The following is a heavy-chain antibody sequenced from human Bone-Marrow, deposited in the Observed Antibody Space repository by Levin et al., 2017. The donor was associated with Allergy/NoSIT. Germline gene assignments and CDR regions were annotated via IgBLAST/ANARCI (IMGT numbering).Heavy chain of an antibody. CDR1: GFTFSSYT. CDR2: ISGSGGST. Sequence: PGGSLRLSCAASGFTFSSYTMSWVRQAPGKGLEWVSGISGSGGSTYYADSVKGRFTISRDKSKTTMYLQMNSLRAEETAIYYCARNNYYYALDVWGQGTTVTVSS. V-gene: IGHV3-23*01. CDR3: ARNNYYYALDV. J-gene: IGHJ6*01.